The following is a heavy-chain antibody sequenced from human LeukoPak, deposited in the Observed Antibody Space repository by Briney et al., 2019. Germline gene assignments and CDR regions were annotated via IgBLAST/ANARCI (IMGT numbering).Heavy chain of an antibody. CDR3: AGAGDGYNPFDY. D-gene: IGHD5-24*01. Sequence: GRSLRLSCAASGFTFSSYGMHWVRQAPGKGLEWVAVIWYDGSNKYYADSVKGRFTISRDNSKNTLYLQMNSLRAEDTAVYYCAGAGDGYNPFDYWGQGTLVTVSS. J-gene: IGHJ4*02. V-gene: IGHV3-33*01. CDR1: GFTFSSYG. CDR2: IWYDGSNK.